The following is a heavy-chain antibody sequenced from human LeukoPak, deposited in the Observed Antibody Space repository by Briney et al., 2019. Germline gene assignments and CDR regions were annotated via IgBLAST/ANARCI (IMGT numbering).Heavy chain of an antibody. J-gene: IGHJ4*02. CDR3: ATGSGYSYGLFDY. CDR2: ISYDGSNK. Sequence: HTGRSLRLSCAASGFTFSSYAMHWVRQAPGKGLEWVAVISYDGSNKYYADSVKGRFTISRDNSKNTLYLQMNSLRAEDTAVYYCATGSGYSYGLFDYWGQGTLVTVSS. D-gene: IGHD5-18*01. V-gene: IGHV3-30*04. CDR1: GFTFSSYA.